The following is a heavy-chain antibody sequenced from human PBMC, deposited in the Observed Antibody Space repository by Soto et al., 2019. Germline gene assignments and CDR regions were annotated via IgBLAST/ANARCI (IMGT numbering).Heavy chain of an antibody. D-gene: IGHD6-13*01. CDR3: ARQLIY. J-gene: IGHJ4*02. CDR2: IYDSGST. CDR1: CGSIISSY. Sequence: PSETLSHTYTTSCGSIISSYWSWIRQPPGKGLEWIGYIYDSGSTYYNSSLKSRVTMSVDTSKNQFSLNLSSVTAADTAVYYCARQLIYWGQG. V-gene: IGHV4-59*08.